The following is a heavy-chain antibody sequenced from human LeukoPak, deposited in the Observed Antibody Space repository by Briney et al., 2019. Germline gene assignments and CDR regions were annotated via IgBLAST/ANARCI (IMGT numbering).Heavy chain of an antibody. CDR1: GGSISSYY. J-gene: IGHJ6*02. V-gene: IGHV4-59*01. D-gene: IGHD5-24*01. CDR2: IYYSGST. CDR3: AREMATIFGTDGMDV. Sequence: SETLSLTCTVSGGSISSYYWSWIRQPPGKGLEWIGYIYYSGSTNYNPSLKSRVTISVDTSKNQFPLKLSSVTAADTAVYYCAREMATIFGTDGMDVWGQGTTVTVSS.